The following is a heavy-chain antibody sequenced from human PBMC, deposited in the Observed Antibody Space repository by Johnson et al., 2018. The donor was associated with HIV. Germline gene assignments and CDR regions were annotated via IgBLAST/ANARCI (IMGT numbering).Heavy chain of an antibody. CDR2: ISYDENNK. Sequence: QVQLVESGGGVVQPGKSLRLSCVASGFTFRSYAMHWVRQAPGKVLEWVTLISYDENNKLYADSVKGRFTISRDNSKNTLYLQMNSLRAEDTAVYFCARDGDYYDSNGGDAFDIWGQGTMVTVSS. CDR3: ARDGDYYDSNGGDAFDI. CDR1: GFTFRSYA. J-gene: IGHJ3*02. V-gene: IGHV3-30*04. D-gene: IGHD3-22*01.